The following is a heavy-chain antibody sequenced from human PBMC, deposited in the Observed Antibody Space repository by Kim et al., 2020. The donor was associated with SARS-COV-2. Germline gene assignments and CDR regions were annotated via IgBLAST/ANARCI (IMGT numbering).Heavy chain of an antibody. J-gene: IGHJ4*02. D-gene: IGHD6-13*01. CDR1: GFTFSSYG. Sequence: GGSLRLSCAASGFTFSSYGMHWVRQAPGKGLEWVAVIWYDGSNKYYADSVKGRFTISRDNSKNTLYLQMNSLRAEDTAVYYCAKDRVVDSSSWYILDYWGQGTLVTVSS. V-gene: IGHV3-33*06. CDR3: AKDRVVDSSSWYILDY. CDR2: IWYDGSNK.